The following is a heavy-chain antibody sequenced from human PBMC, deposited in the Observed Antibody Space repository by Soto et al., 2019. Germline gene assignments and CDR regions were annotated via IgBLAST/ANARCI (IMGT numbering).Heavy chain of an antibody. J-gene: IGHJ6*02. V-gene: IGHV3-30*18. Sequence: QVQLVESGGGVVQPGRSLRLSCAASGFTFSSYGMHWVRQAPGKGLEWVAVISYDGSNKYYADSVKGRFTISRDNSKNTLYLQMNSLRAEDTAVYYCAKGNHRTYYDILTGYRPFYYYYGMDVWGQGTTVTVSS. CDR2: ISYDGSNK. D-gene: IGHD3-9*01. CDR1: GFTFSSYG. CDR3: AKGNHRTYYDILTGYRPFYYYYGMDV.